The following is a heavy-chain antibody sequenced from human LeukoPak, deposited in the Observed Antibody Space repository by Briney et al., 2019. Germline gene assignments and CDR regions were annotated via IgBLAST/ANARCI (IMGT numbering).Heavy chain of an antibody. CDR2: ISSGGSLI. CDR3: AKGGGYEAQYYYYYLDV. Sequence: GGSLRLSCAASGFTFSSYEMNWVRQAPGKGLEWVSYISSGGSLIYYADSVKGRFTISRDNSKNTLYLQMKSLRAEDTAVYYCAKGGGYEAQYYYYYLDVWGKGTTVTVSS. D-gene: IGHD5-12*01. J-gene: IGHJ6*03. V-gene: IGHV3-48*03. CDR1: GFTFSSYE.